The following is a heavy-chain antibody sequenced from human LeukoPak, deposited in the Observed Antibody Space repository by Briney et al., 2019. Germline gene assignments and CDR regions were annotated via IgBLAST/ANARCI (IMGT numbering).Heavy chain of an antibody. J-gene: IGHJ4*02. CDR1: GFTFSSYE. CDR3: ARDSGGSQYHAFDY. V-gene: IGHV3-48*03. D-gene: IGHD2-15*01. Sequence: GGSLRLSCAASGFTFSSYEMNWVRQAPGKGLEWVSYISSSGSTIYYADSVKGRFTISRDNAKNSLYLQMNSLRAEDTAVYYCARDSGGSQYHAFDYWGQGTLVTVFS. CDR2: ISSSGSTI.